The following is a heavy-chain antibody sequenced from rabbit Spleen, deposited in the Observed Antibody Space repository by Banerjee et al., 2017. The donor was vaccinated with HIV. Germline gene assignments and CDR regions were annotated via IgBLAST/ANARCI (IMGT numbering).Heavy chain of an antibody. CDR3: ARNYVNAFDP. CDR2: IHAGSSGVT. V-gene: IGHV1S40*01. Sequence: QSLEESGGDLVKPGASLTLTCTASGFSFSNNYYMCWVRQAPGKGLEWIACIHAGSSGVTYYANWAKGRFTISKTSSTTVTLQMTSLTAADTATYFCARNYVNAFDPWGPGTLVTVS. D-gene: IGHD1-1*01. CDR1: GFSFSNNYY. J-gene: IGHJ2*01.